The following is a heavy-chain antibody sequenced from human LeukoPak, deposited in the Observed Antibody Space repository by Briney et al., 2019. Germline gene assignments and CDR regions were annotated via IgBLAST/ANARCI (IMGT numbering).Heavy chain of an antibody. D-gene: IGHD6-19*01. CDR2: IYYSGST. Sequence: SETLSLTCAVYGGSFSGYYWSWIRQPPGKGLEWIGSIYYSGSTYYNPSLKSRVTISVDTSKNQFSLKLSSVTAADTAVYYCARMGYSSGWTDYWGQGTLVTVSS. V-gene: IGHV4-34*01. CDR3: ARMGYSSGWTDY. J-gene: IGHJ4*02. CDR1: GGSFSGYY.